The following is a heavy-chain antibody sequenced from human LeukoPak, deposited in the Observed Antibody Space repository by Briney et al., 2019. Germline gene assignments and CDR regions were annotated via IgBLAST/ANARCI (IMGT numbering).Heavy chain of an antibody. Sequence: GGSLRLSCTASGFTFGDYAMSWVRQAPGKGLEWVGFIRSKTYGGTTEHAASVKGRSSISRDDSKRIAYLQMDSLKTEDTAVYYCTTRTFDSWPYYFESWGQGTLVSVSS. J-gene: IGHJ4*02. CDR3: TTRTFDSWPYYFES. D-gene: IGHD6-13*01. CDR1: GFTFGDYA. CDR2: IRSKTYGGTT. V-gene: IGHV3-49*04.